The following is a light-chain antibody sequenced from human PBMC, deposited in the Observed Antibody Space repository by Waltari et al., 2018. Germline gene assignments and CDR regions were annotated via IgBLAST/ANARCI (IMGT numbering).Light chain of an antibody. Sequence: DIQMTQSPSSLSASVGDRVTITCRASQAISYYLAWYQQKPGKVPTLLIYAASTLQSGVPSRFSGSGSGTDFTLTISSLQPEDVATYYCQKYNGAPPFTFGPGTKVDIK. CDR1: QAISYY. V-gene: IGKV1-27*01. J-gene: IGKJ3*01. CDR3: QKYNGAPPFT. CDR2: AAS.